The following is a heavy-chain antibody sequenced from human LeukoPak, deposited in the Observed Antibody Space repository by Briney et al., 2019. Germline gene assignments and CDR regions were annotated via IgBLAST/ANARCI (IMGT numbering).Heavy chain of an antibody. CDR3: ARVVQVYSSSTSCYVGAFDI. J-gene: IGHJ3*02. V-gene: IGHV6-1*01. CDR1: GDSVSSNSAA. CDR2: TYYRSKWYN. Sequence: SQTLSLTCAISGDSVSSNSAAWNWIRQSPSRGLEWLGRTYYRSKWYNDYAVSVKSRITINPDTSKNQFSLQLNSVTPEDTAVYYCARVVQVYSSSTSCYVGAFDIWGQGTMVTVSS. D-gene: IGHD2-2*01.